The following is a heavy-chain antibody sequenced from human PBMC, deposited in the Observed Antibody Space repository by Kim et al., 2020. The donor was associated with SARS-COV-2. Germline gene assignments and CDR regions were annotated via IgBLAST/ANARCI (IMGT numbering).Heavy chain of an antibody. CDR3: AAGASSGWYDDY. V-gene: IGHV1-58*01. J-gene: IGHJ4*02. CDR2: IVVGSGNT. D-gene: IGHD6-19*01. Sequence: SVKVSCKASGFTFTSSAVQWVRQARGQRLEWIGWIVVGSGNTNYAQKFQERVTITRDMSTSTAYMELSSLRSEDTAVYYCAAGASSGWYDDYWGQGTLVTVSS. CDR1: GFTFTSSA.